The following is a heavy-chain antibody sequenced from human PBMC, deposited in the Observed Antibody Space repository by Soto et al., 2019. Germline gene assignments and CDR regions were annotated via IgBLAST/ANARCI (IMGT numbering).Heavy chain of an antibody. CDR2: VYYSGNT. CDR1: GGSISPYY. CDR3: ARKGAAASYAHYYMDV. V-gene: IGHV4-59*01. Sequence: ETLSLTCTVSGGSISPYYWSWIRQPPGKGLEWIGYVYYSGNTNYNPSLESRVTISVDTSRNRSSLNLTSATAADTAVYYCARKGAAASYAHYYMDVWGRGTAVTVSS. J-gene: IGHJ6*03. D-gene: IGHD6-13*01.